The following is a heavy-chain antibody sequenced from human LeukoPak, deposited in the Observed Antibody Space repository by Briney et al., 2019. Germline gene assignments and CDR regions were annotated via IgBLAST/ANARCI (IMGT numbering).Heavy chain of an antibody. CDR2: IYTSGST. D-gene: IGHD2-2*01. CDR3: TREWAIVPADAFDI. J-gene: IGHJ3*02. CDR1: GGSISSGSYY. Sequence: SQTLSLTCTVSGGSISSGSYYWSWIRQPAGKGLEWIGRIYTSGSTNYNPSLKSRVTISVDTSKNQFSLKLSSVTAADTAVYYCTREWAIVPADAFDIWGQGTMVTVSS. V-gene: IGHV4-61*02.